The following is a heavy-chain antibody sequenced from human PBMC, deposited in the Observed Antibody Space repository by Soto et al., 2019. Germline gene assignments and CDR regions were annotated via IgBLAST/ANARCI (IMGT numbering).Heavy chain of an antibody. CDR3: AREGLVLVPTTVNSDYYYYAMDV. CDR2: ISAYNGHT. V-gene: IGHV1-18*01. J-gene: IGHJ6*02. CDR1: GYTFTNYG. Sequence: ASVKVSCKASGYTFTNYGIIWVRQAPGQGLDWMGWISAYNGHTNYAQKFQGRVTITADESTNTAYMELSSLRSEDTAVYYCAREGLVLVPTTVNSDYYYYAMDVWGQGTTVTVSS. D-gene: IGHD2-2*01.